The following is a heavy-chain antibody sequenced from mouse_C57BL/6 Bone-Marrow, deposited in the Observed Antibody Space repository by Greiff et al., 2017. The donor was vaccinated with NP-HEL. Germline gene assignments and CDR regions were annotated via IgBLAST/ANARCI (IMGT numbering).Heavy chain of an antibody. V-gene: IGHV1-63*01. Sequence: QVQLQQSGAELVRPGTSVKMSCKASGYTFTNYWIGWAKQRPGHGLEWIGDIYPGGGYTNYNEKFKGKATLAADKSSSTAYMQFSSLTSEDSAIYYGARSGPWYFDVWGTGTTVTVSS. CDR1: GYTFTNYW. CDR2: IYPGGGYT. J-gene: IGHJ1*03. CDR3: ARSGPWYFDV. D-gene: IGHD3-1*01.